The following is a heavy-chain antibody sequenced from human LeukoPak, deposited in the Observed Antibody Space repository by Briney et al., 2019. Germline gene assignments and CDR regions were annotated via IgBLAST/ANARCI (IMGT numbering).Heavy chain of an antibody. CDR1: GFTFSSYA. CDR2: ISYDGSNK. D-gene: IGHD3-3*01. CDR3: RVTEGVVIISYDY. Sequence: GGSLRLSCAASGFTFSSYAMHWVRQAPGKGLEWVAVISYDGSNKYYADSVKGRFTISRDNSKNTLYLQMNSLRAEDTAVYYCRVTEGVVIISYDYWGQGTLATVSS. V-gene: IGHV3-30-3*01. J-gene: IGHJ4*02.